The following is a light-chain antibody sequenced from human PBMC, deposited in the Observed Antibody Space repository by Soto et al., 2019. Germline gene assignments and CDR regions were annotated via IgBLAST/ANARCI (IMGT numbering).Light chain of an antibody. CDR2: DVS. Sequence: QSVLTQPASVTGSPGQSITISCTGTSSDVGGYNYVSWYQQHPGKAPKLMIYDVSSRPSGVSNRFSGSKSGNTASLTISGLQAEDEADYYCSSYTATSTLWVFGGGTQLTVL. V-gene: IGLV2-14*01. CDR1: SSDVGGYNY. CDR3: SSYTATSTLWV. J-gene: IGLJ3*02.